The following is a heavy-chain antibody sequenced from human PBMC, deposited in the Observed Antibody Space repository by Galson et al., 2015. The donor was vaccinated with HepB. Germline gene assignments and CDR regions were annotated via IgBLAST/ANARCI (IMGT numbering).Heavy chain of an antibody. CDR2: INHKSGGT. CDR1: GYTFTDYY. D-gene: IGHD2-15*01. J-gene: IGHJ4*02. V-gene: IGHV1-2*06. Sequence: SVKVSCKASGYTFTDYYIHWVRQAPGQGLEWMGRINHKSGGTNFAQKVQGRVTMTRDTSISTAYMELSSLRSDDTAFYYCARGTHILVVVAANFDYWGQGTLVTVSS. CDR3: ARGTHILVVVAANFDY.